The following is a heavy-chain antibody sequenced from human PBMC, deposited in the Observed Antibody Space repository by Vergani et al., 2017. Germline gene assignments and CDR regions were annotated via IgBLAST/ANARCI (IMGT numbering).Heavy chain of an antibody. CDR2: IHHSGDT. Sequence: QVQLQESGPGLVKPSETLTLTCDVSDSSIMTNPYWGWFRQSPGKGLEWIGCIHHSGDTHYNSSLKSRVSISIVSSSKFSLILTSVTAADTAIYYCARHRGSGGVFPSSYFYGMDVGGHGTTVTVSS. J-gene: IGHJ6*02. CDR3: ARHRGSGGVFPSSYFYGMDV. CDR1: DSSIMTNPY. D-gene: IGHD3-10*01. V-gene: IGHV4-38-2*01.